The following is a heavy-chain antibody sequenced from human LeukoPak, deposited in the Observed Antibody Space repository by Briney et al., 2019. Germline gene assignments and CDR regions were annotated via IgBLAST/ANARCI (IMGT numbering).Heavy chain of an antibody. CDR1: GFTFSTYG. Sequence: GGSLRLSCAASGFTFSTYGMHWVRQAPGKGLEWVAFIRNDGSDKYYADSVKGRFTISRDSSKNTLYLQMNSLRAEDTAVYYCAKDGIARSIFDYWGQGTLVTVSS. D-gene: IGHD1-1*01. CDR2: IRNDGSDK. J-gene: IGHJ4*02. V-gene: IGHV3-30*02. CDR3: AKDGIARSIFDY.